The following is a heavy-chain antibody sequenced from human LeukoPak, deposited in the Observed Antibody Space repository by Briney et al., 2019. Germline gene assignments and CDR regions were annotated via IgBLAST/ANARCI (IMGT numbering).Heavy chain of an antibody. Sequence: GGSLRLSCAASGFDCDDFTMHWVRQAPGKGLEWVSLLSWDGNSTYYADSVKGRFTMSRDSTKESVYLQMDSLRSDDTALYYCAKEGGLFGSGWYAAWGQGTLVTVAS. CDR2: LSWDGNST. CDR3: AKEGGLFGSGWYAA. V-gene: IGHV3-43*01. D-gene: IGHD6-19*01. CDR1: GFDCDDFT. J-gene: IGHJ5*02.